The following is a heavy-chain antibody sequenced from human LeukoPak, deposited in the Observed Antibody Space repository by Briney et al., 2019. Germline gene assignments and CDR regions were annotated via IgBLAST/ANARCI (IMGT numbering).Heavy chain of an antibody. CDR3: ARGVGGADY. CDR1: GFTFSSYA. CDR2: ISGGGGST. D-gene: IGHD2-21*01. Sequence: GGSLRLSCAASGFTFSSYAMSWVRQAPGKGLEWVSAISGGGGSTYYADSVKGRFTISRDNSKNTLYLQMNSLRAEDTAVFYCARGVGGADYWGQGTLVTVSS. J-gene: IGHJ4*02. V-gene: IGHV3-23*01.